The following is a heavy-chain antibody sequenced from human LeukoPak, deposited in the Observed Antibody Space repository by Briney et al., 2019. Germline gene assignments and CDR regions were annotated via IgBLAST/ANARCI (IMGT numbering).Heavy chain of an antibody. CDR2: INPNSGGK. D-gene: IGHD6-13*01. CDR3: ARSIAAAGISGN. Sequence: ASVKVSCKASGYTFTSYDINWVRQAPGQGLEWMGWINPNSGGKNYAQKFQGRVTMTRDTSISTAYMELSRLRSDDTAVYYCARSIAAAGISGNWGQGTLVTVSS. J-gene: IGHJ4*02. CDR1: GYTFTSYD. V-gene: IGHV1-2*02.